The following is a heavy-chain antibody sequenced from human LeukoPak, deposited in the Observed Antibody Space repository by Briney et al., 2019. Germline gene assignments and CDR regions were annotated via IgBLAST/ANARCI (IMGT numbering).Heavy chain of an antibody. CDR2: IIPIFGTA. Sequence: SVKVSCKASGGTFSSYAISWVRQAPGQGLEWMGRIIPIFGTANYAQKFQGRVTITTDESTSTAYMELSSPRSADTPGYYCSRGDPNYYDVSGYAPPPKYFQHWGQGTLVTVSS. J-gene: IGHJ1*01. CDR3: SRGDPNYYDVSGYAPPPKYFQH. D-gene: IGHD3-22*01. V-gene: IGHV1-69*05. CDR1: GGTFSSYA.